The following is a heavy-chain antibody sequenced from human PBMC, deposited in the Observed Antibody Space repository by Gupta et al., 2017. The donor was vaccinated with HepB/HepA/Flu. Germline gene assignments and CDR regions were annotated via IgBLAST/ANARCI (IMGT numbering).Heavy chain of an antibody. CDR1: GSTFTSYD. D-gene: IGHD4-17*01. V-gene: IGHV1-8*01. Sequence: QVQLVQSGAEVKKPGASVKVSCKASGSTFTSYDINWVRQATGQGLEWMGWMNPNSGNTGYAQKFHGRVTMTRNTSISTAYMELSSLRSEDTAVYYCARGVPYWTVTTRRWFDPWGQGTLVTVSS. J-gene: IGHJ5*02. CDR2: MNPNSGNT. CDR3: ARGVPYWTVTTRRWFDP.